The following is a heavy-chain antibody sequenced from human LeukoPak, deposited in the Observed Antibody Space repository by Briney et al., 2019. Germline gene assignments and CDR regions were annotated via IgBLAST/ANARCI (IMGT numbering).Heavy chain of an antibody. J-gene: IGHJ2*01. CDR3: AKRANYYGSGTYYNWYFDL. CDR2: ITGSGGNT. V-gene: IGHV3-23*01. CDR1: GFTFSGHA. D-gene: IGHD3-10*01. Sequence: PGGSLRLSCAASGFTFSGHAMSWVRQAPGKGLEWVSGITGSGGNTYYADSVKGRFTISRDNSKNTLYVQMNRLRAEDTAVYYCAKRANYYGSGTYYNWYFDLWGRGTLVTVSS.